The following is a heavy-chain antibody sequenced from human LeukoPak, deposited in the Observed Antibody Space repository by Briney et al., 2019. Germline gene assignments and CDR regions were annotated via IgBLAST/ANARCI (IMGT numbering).Heavy chain of an antibody. CDR2: IHYDGSNK. Sequence: GGSLRLSCAASGFTFSSYGMQWVRQAPGKGLEWVAFIHYDGSNKYYANSVKGRFTISRNNSKNTLYLHMNSLRAEDTAVYYCAKDPIRGVRPYYFSSWGQGTLVTVSS. CDR3: AKDPIRGVRPYYFSS. V-gene: IGHV3-30*02. CDR1: GFTFSSYG. D-gene: IGHD3-10*01. J-gene: IGHJ4*02.